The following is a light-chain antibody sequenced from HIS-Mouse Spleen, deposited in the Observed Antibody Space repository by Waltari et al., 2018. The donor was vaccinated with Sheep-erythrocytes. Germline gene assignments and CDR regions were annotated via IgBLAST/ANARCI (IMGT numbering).Light chain of an antibody. V-gene: IGLV5-45*03. CDR3: MIWHSSAWV. Sequence: QAVLTQPSSLSASPGASARLTCPLRSGINVGTYRIYWYQQKPGSPPQYLLRYKSDSDKQQGSGVPSRFSGSKDASANAGILLISGLQSEDEADYYCMIWHSSAWVFGGGTKLTVL. J-gene: IGLJ3*02. CDR1: SGINVGTYR. CDR2: YKSDSDK.